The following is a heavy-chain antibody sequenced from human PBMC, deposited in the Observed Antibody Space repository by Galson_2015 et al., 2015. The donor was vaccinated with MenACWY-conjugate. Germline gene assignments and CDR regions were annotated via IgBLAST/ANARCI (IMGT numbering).Heavy chain of an antibody. V-gene: IGHV3-21*01. CDR3: AREDPNWKFVL. D-gene: IGHD1-20*01. J-gene: IGHJ5*02. CDR2: ISSYSTYI. Sequence: SLRLSCAASGFTFRSYNMHWVRQAPGKGLQWVSSISSYSTYIYYEDSVKGRFTISRDNANNSLYLELNTLRAEDTAVYFCAREDPNWKFVLWGQGTPVTVSS. CDR1: GFTFRSYN.